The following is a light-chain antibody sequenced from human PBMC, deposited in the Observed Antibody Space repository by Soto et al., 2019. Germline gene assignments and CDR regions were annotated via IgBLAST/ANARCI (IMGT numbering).Light chain of an antibody. CDR1: SSDVGGYNL. CDR3: SSYIPRITDWA. J-gene: IGLJ3*02. Sequence: QSVLTQPASVSGSPGQSITISCTGTSSDVGGYNLVSWYQQHPGEAPKLMIYEVTNRPSGVSNRFSGSKPGNTASLTISGLQAEDEADYYCSSYIPRITDWAFGGGTKVTVL. CDR2: EVT. V-gene: IGLV2-14*03.